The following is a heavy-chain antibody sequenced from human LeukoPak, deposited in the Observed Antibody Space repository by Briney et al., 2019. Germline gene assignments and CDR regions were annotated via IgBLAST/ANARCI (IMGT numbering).Heavy chain of an antibody. CDR2: INQDGSEK. CDR3: ARADWGSVDY. V-gene: IGHV3-7*01. D-gene: IGHD7-27*01. J-gene: IGHJ4*02. CDR1: GFTFSSYA. Sequence: PGRSLRLSCAASGFTFSSYAMHWVRQAPGKGLEWVANINQDGSEKYSVDSVKGRFTISRDNAKDSLYLQMNSLRAEDTAVYYCARADWGSVDYWGQGTLVTVSS.